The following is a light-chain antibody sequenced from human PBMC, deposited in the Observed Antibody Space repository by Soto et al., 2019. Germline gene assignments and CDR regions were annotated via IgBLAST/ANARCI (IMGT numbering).Light chain of an antibody. CDR2: EVS. CDR1: SSDVGGYNY. Sequence: QSALTQPASVSGSPGQSITISCTGTSSDVGGYNYVSWYQQHPDKAPKLMIYEVSNRPSGVSNRFSGSKSGNTASLTISGLQTEDEADYHCSSYTSSSTPYVFGTGTKLTV. CDR3: SSYTSSSTPYV. J-gene: IGLJ1*01. V-gene: IGLV2-14*01.